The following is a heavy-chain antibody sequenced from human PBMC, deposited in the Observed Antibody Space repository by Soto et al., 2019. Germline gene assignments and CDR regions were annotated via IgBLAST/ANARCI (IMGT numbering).Heavy chain of an antibody. D-gene: IGHD3-9*01. CDR2: ISGSGGST. Sequence: GGSLRLSCAASGFTLSSYAMSWVRQAQGKGLEWVSAISGSGGSTYYADSVKGRFTISRDNSKNTLYLQMNSLRAEDTAVYYCAKPSRYNLLVGSFFAYWGQGTLVPVSS. V-gene: IGHV3-23*01. CDR3: AKPSRYNLLVGSFFAY. J-gene: IGHJ4*02. CDR1: GFTLSSYA.